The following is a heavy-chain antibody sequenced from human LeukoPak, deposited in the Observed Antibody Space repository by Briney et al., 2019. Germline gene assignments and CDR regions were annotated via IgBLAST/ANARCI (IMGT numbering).Heavy chain of an antibody. Sequence: SETLSLTCTVSGGSISSGDYYWSWIRQPPGKGLEWIGYIYYSGSTYYNPSLKSRVTISVGTSKNQFSLKLSSVTAADTAVYYCATATYYYDSRGYYHAFDIWGQGTMVTVSS. D-gene: IGHD3-22*01. CDR1: GGSISSGDYY. CDR3: ATATYYYDSRGYYHAFDI. J-gene: IGHJ3*02. CDR2: IYYSGST. V-gene: IGHV4-30-4*01.